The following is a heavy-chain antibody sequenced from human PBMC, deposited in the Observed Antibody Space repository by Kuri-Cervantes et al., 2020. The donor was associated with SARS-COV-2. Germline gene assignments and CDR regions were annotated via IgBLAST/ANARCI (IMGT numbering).Heavy chain of an antibody. CDR2: INHSGST. Sequence: SETLSLTCAVYGGSFSGYYWSWIRQPPGKGLEWIGEINHSGSTNYNPSLKSRVTISVDTSKNQFSLKLSSVTAADTAVYYCARDHHGIAVAGADFWGQGTLVTVSS. V-gene: IGHV4-34*01. CDR3: ARDHHGIAVAGADF. D-gene: IGHD6-19*01. CDR1: GGSFSGYY. J-gene: IGHJ4*02.